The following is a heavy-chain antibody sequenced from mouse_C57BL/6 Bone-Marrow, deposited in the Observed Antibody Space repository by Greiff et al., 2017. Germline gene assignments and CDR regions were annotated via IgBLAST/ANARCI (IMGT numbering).Heavy chain of an antibody. J-gene: IGHJ2*01. CDR1: GYSITSGYY. Sequence: EVQLQESGPGLVKPSQSLSLTCSVTGYSITSGYYWNWIRQFPGNKLEWMGYISYDGSNNYNPSLKNRISITRDTSKNQFFLKLNSVTTEDTATYYCARDYSYYFDYWGQGTTLTVSS. D-gene: IGHD2-12*01. V-gene: IGHV3-6*01. CDR3: ARDYSYYFDY. CDR2: ISYDGSN.